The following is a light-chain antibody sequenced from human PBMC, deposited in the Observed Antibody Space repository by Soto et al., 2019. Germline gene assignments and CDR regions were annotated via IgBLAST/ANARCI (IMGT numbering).Light chain of an antibody. CDR1: QGIDHS. CDR2: SAS. V-gene: IGKV1-27*01. Sequence: DIQMTQSPSSLSASVGDRVTITCRASQGIDHSLAWYQQKPGKVPNLLIYSASTLQSGVPSRFSGGGSGTDVTLTSTSPQPEAVATYYCHEHYSCCPVAFGPGTKVDV. J-gene: IGKJ3*01. CDR3: HEHYSCCPVA.